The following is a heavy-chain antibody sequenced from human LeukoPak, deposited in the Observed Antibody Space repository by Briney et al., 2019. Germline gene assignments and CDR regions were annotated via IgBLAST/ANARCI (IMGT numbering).Heavy chain of an antibody. D-gene: IGHD1-26*01. Sequence: ASVKVSYKASGGTFSSYAISWVRQAPGQGLEWMGWISAYNGNTNYAQKLQGRVTMTTDTSTSTAYMELRSLRSDDTAVYYCARVSVGATKLAYFDYWGQGTLVTVSS. CDR1: GGTFSSYA. CDR3: ARVSVGATKLAYFDY. V-gene: IGHV1-18*01. CDR2: ISAYNGNT. J-gene: IGHJ4*02.